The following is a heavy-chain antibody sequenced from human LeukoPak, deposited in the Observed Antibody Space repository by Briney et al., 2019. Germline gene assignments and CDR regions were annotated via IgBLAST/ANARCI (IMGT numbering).Heavy chain of an antibody. CDR1: GGSVSSYS. Sequence: SETLSLTCTVSGGSVSSYSWSWIRQPAGKGLEWIGRIYTSGSTNYNPSLKSRVTMSVDTSKNQFSLKLSSVTAADTAVYYCARGIAPYGTFYNWFDPWGQGTLVTVSS. CDR2: IYTSGST. J-gene: IGHJ5*02. V-gene: IGHV4-4*07. CDR3: ARGIAPYGTFYNWFDP. D-gene: IGHD6-13*01.